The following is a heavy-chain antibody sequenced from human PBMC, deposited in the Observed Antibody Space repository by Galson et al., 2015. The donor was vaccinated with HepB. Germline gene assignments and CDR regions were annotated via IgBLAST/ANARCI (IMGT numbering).Heavy chain of an antibody. V-gene: IGHV1-2*06. CDR1: GYTFTGYY. J-gene: IGHJ5*02. CDR3: AREQQQLPEGDWFDP. CDR2: INPNSGGT. Sequence: SVKVSCKASGYTFTGYYMHWVRQAPGQGLEWMGRINPNSGGTNYAQKFQGRVTMTRDTSISTAYMELSRLRSDDTAVYYCAREQQQLPEGDWFDPWGQGTLVTVSS. D-gene: IGHD6-13*01.